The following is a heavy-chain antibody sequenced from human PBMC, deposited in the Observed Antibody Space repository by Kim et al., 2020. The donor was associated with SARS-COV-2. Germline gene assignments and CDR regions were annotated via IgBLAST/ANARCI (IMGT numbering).Heavy chain of an antibody. Sequence: SETLSLTFTVSGYSIRTHHYWGWIQQPPGKGLEWIGSIYHSGETFYNSSLSSRVTVSVDTSKNQFSLTLNSVTAADTAVYYCARHNYMDVWGQGTTVTVSS. CDR3: ARHNYMDV. CDR1: GYSIRTHHY. CDR2: IYHSGET. J-gene: IGHJ6*03. V-gene: IGHV4-38-2*02.